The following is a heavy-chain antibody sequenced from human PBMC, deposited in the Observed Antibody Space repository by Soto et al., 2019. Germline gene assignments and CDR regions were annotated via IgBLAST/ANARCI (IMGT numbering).Heavy chain of an antibody. D-gene: IGHD3-22*01. CDR2: IVVGSGNT. V-gene: IGHV1-58*02. J-gene: IGHJ4*02. Sequence: GASVKVSCKASGFTFTSSAMQWVRQARGQRLEWIGWIVVGSGNTNYAQKFQERVTITTDTSTTTAYMELSSLRSEDTAVYYCARGLIYDSSGYYFDYWGQGTLVTVSS. CDR1: GFTFTSSA. CDR3: ARGLIYDSSGYYFDY.